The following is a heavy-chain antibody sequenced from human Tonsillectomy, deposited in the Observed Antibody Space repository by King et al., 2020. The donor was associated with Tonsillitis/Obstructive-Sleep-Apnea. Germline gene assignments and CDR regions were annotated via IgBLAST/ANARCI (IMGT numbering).Heavy chain of an antibody. Sequence: QVQLVESGGGVVQPGRSLRLACASSGFTFSSYGMHWVRQAPVKGLEGVAVIRYDGRFKYYADSVKGRFTISRENSKNTLYLQMNSLRAEDTAVYYCARGDIAVAGTHYWGQGTLVTVSS. CDR1: GFTFSSYG. CDR3: ARGDIAVAGTHY. D-gene: IGHD6-19*01. J-gene: IGHJ4*02. V-gene: IGHV3-33*01. CDR2: IRYDGRFK.